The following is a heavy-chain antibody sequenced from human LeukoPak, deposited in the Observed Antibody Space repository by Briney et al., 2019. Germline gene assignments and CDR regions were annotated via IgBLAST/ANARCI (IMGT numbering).Heavy chain of an antibody. J-gene: IGHJ4*02. CDR2: ISSSSSTI. Sequence: GGSLRLSCAASGFTFSSYSMNWVGQAPGKGLEWVSYISSSSSTIYYADSVKGRFTISRENAKNSLYLQMNSLSAEDTAVYYCAKRLVVPAAIPLDYWGQGTLVTVSS. CDR3: AKRLVVPAAIPLDY. D-gene: IGHD2-2*02. V-gene: IGHV3-48*01. CDR1: GFTFSSYS.